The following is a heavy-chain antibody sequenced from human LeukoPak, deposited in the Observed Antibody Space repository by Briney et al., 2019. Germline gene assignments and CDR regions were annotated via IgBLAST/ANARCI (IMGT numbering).Heavy chain of an antibody. J-gene: IGHJ5*02. CDR1: GFTFSTYS. Sequence: GGSLRLSCAASGFTFSTYSMTWVRQAPGKGLEWVSSITSSSSYIYYADSVKGRFTISRDNAKSSLYLQMNSLRAEDTAVYFCAKDDYYDSSGDPNWFDPWGQGTLVTVSS. CDR3: AKDDYYDSSGDPNWFDP. V-gene: IGHV3-21*01. CDR2: ITSSSSYI. D-gene: IGHD3-22*01.